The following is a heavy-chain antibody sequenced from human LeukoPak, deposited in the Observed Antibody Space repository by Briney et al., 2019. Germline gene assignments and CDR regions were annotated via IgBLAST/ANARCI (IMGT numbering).Heavy chain of an antibody. Sequence: GGSLRLSCAASGFTFSSYAMHWVRQAPGKGLEWVAVISYDGSNKYYADSVKGRFTISRDNSKNTLYLQMNSLRAEDTAVYYCAKDRYSSVGRYFQHWGQGTLVTVSS. CDR2: ISYDGSNK. J-gene: IGHJ1*01. V-gene: IGHV3-30-3*01. CDR3: AKDRYSSVGRYFQH. CDR1: GFTFSSYA. D-gene: IGHD5-18*01.